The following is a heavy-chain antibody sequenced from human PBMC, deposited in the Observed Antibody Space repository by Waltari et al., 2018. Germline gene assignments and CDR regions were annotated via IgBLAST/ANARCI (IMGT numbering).Heavy chain of an antibody. J-gene: IGHJ1*01. CDR2: IIPILGIA. CDR3: ARGPYDSSGYYEPEYFQH. Sequence: QVQLVQSGAEVKKPGSSVKVSCKASGGTFSSYAISWVRQAPGQGLEWMGGIIPILGIANYAQKFQGRVTITADESTSTAYMELSSLRSEDTAVYYCARGPYDSSGYYEPEYFQHWGQGTLVTVSS. V-gene: IGHV1-69*04. D-gene: IGHD3-22*01. CDR1: GGTFSSYA.